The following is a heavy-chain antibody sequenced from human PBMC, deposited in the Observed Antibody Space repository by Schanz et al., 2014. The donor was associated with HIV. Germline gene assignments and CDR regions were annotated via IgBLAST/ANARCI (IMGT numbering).Heavy chain of an antibody. V-gene: IGHV1-18*01. J-gene: IGHJ3*02. CDR1: GYTFISYG. CDR3: ARVRGVIITDDAFDI. CDR2: ISAYNGNT. D-gene: IGHD3-10*01. Sequence: QVQLVQSGAEVKEPGASVKVSCKASGYTFISYGISWVRQAPGQGLEWMGWISAYNGNTNYAQKRQGRVTMTTDTSTSTAYMELRSLRSDDTAVYYCARVRGVIITDDAFDIWGQGTMVTVSS.